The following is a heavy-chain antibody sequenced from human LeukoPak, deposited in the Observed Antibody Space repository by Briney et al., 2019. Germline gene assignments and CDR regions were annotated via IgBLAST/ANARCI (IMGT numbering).Heavy chain of an antibody. Sequence: GGSLGLSCAASGRYWMHWVRQAPGKGLVWVSHINSDGSWTSYADSVKGRFTISKDNAKNTVYLQMSNLRVEDTAVYYCVSFYGTYWGRGTLVTVSS. CDR3: VSFYGTY. CDR1: GRYW. V-gene: IGHV3-74*01. CDR2: INSDGSWT. J-gene: IGHJ4*02. D-gene: IGHD2/OR15-2a*01.